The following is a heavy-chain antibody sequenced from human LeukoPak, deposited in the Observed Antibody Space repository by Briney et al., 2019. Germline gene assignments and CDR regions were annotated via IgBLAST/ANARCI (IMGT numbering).Heavy chain of an antibody. CDR1: GYTFTSYD. D-gene: IGHD4-17*01. CDR3: ARRDSTVTGDYYYYMDV. V-gene: IGHV1-8*01. Sequence: ASVKVSCKASGYTFTSYDINWVRQATGQGLEWMGWMNPNSGNTGYAQMFQGRVAMTRNTSISTAYMELSSLRSEDTAVYYCARRDSTVTGDYYYYMDVWGKGTTVTVSS. J-gene: IGHJ6*03. CDR2: MNPNSGNT.